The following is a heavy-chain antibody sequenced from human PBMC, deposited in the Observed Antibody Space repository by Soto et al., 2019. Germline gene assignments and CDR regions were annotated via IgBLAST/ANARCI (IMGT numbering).Heavy chain of an antibody. CDR1: GGSFSGYY. J-gene: IGHJ5*02. CDR2: INHSGST. CDR3: ARVGYGGTVTNNWFDP. D-gene: IGHD4-17*01. Sequence: QVQLQQWGAGLLKPSETLSLTCAVYGGSFSGYYWSWIRQPPGKGLEWIGEINHSGSTNYNPSLKSRVTISVDTSKNQFSLKLSSVTAADTAVYYCARVGYGGTVTNNWFDPWGQGTLVTVSS. V-gene: IGHV4-34*01.